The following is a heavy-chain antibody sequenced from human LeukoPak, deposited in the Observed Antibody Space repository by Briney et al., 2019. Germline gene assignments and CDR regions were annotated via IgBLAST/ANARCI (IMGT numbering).Heavy chain of an antibody. D-gene: IGHD2-15*01. CDR3: ARVDALKDWFDA. V-gene: IGHV4-59*01. Sequence: SETLSLTCTVSGGSISSYYWSWIRQPPGKGLEWIGYIYYSGSTNYNPSLKSRVTISVDTSKNQFSLKLSSVTAADTAVYYCARVDALKDWFDAWGQGTLVTVPS. CDR2: IYYSGST. J-gene: IGHJ5*02. CDR1: GGSISSYY.